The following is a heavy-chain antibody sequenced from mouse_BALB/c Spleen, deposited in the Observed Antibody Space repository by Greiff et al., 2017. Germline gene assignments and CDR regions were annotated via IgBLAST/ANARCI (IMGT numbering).Heavy chain of an antibody. V-gene: IGHV5-6-5*01. J-gene: IGHJ3*01. D-gene: IGHD1-1*01. Sequence: EVQLVESGGGLVKPGGSLKLSCAASGFTFSSYAMSWVRQTPEKRLEWVASISSGGSTYYPDSVKGRFTISRDNARNILYLQMSSLRSEDTAMYYCARGIYYYGSSPFAYWGQETLVTVSA. CDR1: GFTFSSYA. CDR2: ISSGGST. CDR3: ARGIYYYGSSPFAY.